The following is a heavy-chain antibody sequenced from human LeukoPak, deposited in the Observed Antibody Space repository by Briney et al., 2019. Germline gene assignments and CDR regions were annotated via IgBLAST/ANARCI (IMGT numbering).Heavy chain of an antibody. CDR2: INHSGST. Sequence: PSETLSLTCAVYGGSFSGYYWSWIRQPPGNGLEWIGEINHSGSTNYNPSLKSRVTISVDTSKNQFSLKLSSVTAADTAVYYCARGRKYYYDSSGYSEFDYWGQGTLVTVSS. V-gene: IGHV4-34*01. D-gene: IGHD3-22*01. CDR3: ARGRKYYYDSSGYSEFDY. J-gene: IGHJ4*02. CDR1: GGSFSGYY.